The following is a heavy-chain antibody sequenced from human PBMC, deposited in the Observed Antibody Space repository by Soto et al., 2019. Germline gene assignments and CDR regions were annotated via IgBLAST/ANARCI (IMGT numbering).Heavy chain of an antibody. V-gene: IGHV3-30*15. D-gene: IGHD3-16*02. CDR2: ISYDGINE. CDR1: GFTFTSYA. Sequence: QVQMVESGGSVVQPGRSLRLSCAASGFTFTSYAMHWVRQAPGKGLEWVAVISYDGINEYYADSVKGRFTISRDNSKNTLFLHMSSLRVEDTAVYYCARDRLRLGELSLIGYFDYWGQGTLVTVSS. CDR3: ARDRLRLGELSLIGYFDY. J-gene: IGHJ4*02.